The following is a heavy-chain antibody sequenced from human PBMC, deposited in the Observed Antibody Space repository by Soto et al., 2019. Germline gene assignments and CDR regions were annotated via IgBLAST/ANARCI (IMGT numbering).Heavy chain of an antibody. J-gene: IGHJ4*02. CDR1: GGSFSGYY. D-gene: IGHD6-13*01. Sequence: SETLSLTCAVYGGSFSGYYWSWIRQPPGKGLEWIGEINHSGSTNYNPSLKSRVTISVDTSKNQFSLKLSSGTAADTAVYYWARGYIAAAATYYFDYWGQGTLVTVSS. CDR3: ARGYIAAAATYYFDY. CDR2: INHSGST. V-gene: IGHV4-34*01.